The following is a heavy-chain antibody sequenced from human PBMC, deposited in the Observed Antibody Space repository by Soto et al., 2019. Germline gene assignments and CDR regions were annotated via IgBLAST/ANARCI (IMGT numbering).Heavy chain of an antibody. V-gene: IGHV3-33*01. CDR1: GFTFSSYG. J-gene: IGHJ4*02. D-gene: IGHD6-19*01. CDR3: AREMWSSGWCAPFDY. CDR2: IWYDGSNK. Sequence: QVQLVESGGGVVQPGRSLRLSCAASGFTFSSYGMHWVRQAPGKGLEWVAVIWYDGSNKYYADSVKGRFTISRDNSKNTLDLQMNSLRAEDTAVYYWAREMWSSGWCAPFDYWGQGTLVTVSS.